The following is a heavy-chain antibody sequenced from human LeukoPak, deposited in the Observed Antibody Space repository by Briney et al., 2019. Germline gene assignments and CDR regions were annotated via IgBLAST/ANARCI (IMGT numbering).Heavy chain of an antibody. Sequence: SETLSLTCAVYGGSFSGYYWSWIRQPPGKGLGWIGEINHSGSTNYNPSLKSRVTISVDTSKNQFSLKLSSVTAADTAVYYCARGTTGTDVEDYFDYWGQGTLVTVSS. V-gene: IGHV4-34*01. CDR1: GGSFSGYY. CDR3: ARGTTGTDVEDYFDY. CDR2: INHSGST. J-gene: IGHJ4*02. D-gene: IGHD4-11*01.